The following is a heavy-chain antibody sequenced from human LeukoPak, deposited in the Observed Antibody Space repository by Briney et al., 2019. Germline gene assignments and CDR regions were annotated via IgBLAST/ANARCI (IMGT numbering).Heavy chain of an antibody. CDR2: ISSSSSTI. V-gene: IGHV3-48*01. CDR3: AREEAVLWFGELLSSAAFDI. D-gene: IGHD3-10*01. CDR1: GFTFSSYS. Sequence: GGSLRFSCAASGFTFSSYSMNWVRQAPGKGLEWVSYISSSSSTIYYADSVKGRFTISRDNAKNSLYLQMNSLRAEDTAVYYCAREEAVLWFGELLSSAAFDIWGQGTMVTVSS. J-gene: IGHJ3*02.